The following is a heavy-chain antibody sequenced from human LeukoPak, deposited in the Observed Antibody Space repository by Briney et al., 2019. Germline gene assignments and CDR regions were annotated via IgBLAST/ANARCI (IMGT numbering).Heavy chain of an antibody. CDR2: ISAYNGNT. CDR1: GYTFTSYG. J-gene: IGHJ4*02. V-gene: IGHV1-18*01. CDR3: ARDLPAVRLLGY. D-gene: IGHD4-23*01. Sequence: ASVKVTCKASGYTFTSYGISWVRQAPGQGLEWMGWISAYNGNTNYAQKLQGRVTMTTDTSTSTAYMELRSLRSDDTAVYYCARDLPAVRLLGYWGQGTLVTVSS.